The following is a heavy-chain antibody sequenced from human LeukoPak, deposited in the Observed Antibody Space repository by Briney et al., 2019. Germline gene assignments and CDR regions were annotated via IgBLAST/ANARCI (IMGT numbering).Heavy chain of an antibody. D-gene: IGHD3-10*01. Sequence: ASVKVSCKASGYTFTGYYMHWVRQAPGQGLEWMGWINPNSGGTNYAQKFQGRVTMTRDTSNSTAYMELSRLRSDDTAVYYCARGTRITMVRGVITPSPYWGQGTLVTVSS. CDR1: GYTFTGYY. CDR3: ARGTRITMVRGVITPSPY. CDR2: INPNSGGT. V-gene: IGHV1-2*02. J-gene: IGHJ4*02.